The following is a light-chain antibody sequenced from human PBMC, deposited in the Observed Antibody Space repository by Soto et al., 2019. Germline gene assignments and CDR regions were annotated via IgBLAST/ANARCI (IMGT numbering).Light chain of an antibody. J-gene: IGLJ2*01. CDR2: GNS. V-gene: IGLV1-40*01. CDR1: SSNIGAGYD. Sequence: QSVLTQPPSVSGAPGQRVTISCTGSSSNIGAGYDVHWYQQLPGTAPKLLIYGNSNRPSGVPDRFSGSKSGTSASLAITGLQAEDEAYYYCQSYDSGLSGYVVFGGGTKVTVL. CDR3: QSYDSGLSGYVV.